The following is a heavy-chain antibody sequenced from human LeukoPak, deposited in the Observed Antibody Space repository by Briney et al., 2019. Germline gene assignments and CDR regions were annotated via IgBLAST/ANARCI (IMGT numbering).Heavy chain of an antibody. CDR1: GFTFGDYA. CDR2: IRSKAYGGTT. V-gene: IGHV3-49*04. Sequence: GGSLRLSCTASGFTFGDYAMSWVRQAPGKGLEWVGFIRSKAYGGTTEYAACVKGRFTISRDDSKSIAYLQMNSLKTEDTAVYYCRCDYSSNWSPPLNYYYYGMVVWGKGTTVTVSS. CDR3: RCDYSSNWSPPLNYYYYGMVV. D-gene: IGHD6-13*01. J-gene: IGHJ6*04.